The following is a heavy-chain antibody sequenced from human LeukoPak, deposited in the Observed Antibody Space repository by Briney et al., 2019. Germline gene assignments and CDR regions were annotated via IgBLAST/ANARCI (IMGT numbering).Heavy chain of an antibody. D-gene: IGHD4-17*01. CDR1: GGSISSYY. V-gene: IGHV4-59*08. CDR2: LYYSGST. CDR3: ASRITVIDAFDI. J-gene: IGHJ3*02. Sequence: SETLSLTCTVSGGSISSYYWSWVRQPPGEGLEWIGFLYYSGSTNYNPSLKSRVSISVDTSKNQFSLNLSSVTAADTAVYYCASRITVIDAFDIWGQGTMVTVSS.